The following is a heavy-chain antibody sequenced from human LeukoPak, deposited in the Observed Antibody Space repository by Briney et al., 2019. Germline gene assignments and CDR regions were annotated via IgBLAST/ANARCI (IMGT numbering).Heavy chain of an antibody. CDR2: ISGSGGST. CDR1: GFTFSSYA. CDR3: AKDFYLGNSYEDY. Sequence: GGSLRLSCAASGFTFSSYAMGWVRQAPGKGLEWVSAISGSGGSTYYADSVKGRFTISRDNSKNTLYLQMNSLRAEDTAVYYCAKDFYLGNSYEDYWGQGTLVTVSS. J-gene: IGHJ4*02. V-gene: IGHV3-23*01. D-gene: IGHD1-7*01.